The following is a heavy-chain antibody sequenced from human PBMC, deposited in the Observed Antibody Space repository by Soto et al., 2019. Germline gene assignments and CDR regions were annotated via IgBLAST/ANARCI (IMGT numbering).Heavy chain of an antibody. D-gene: IGHD5-18*01. CDR2: IYHAGSV. Sequence: XETLSLPFAVSGYSIASGDYWAWIRQSPGKGLEWIGSIYHAGSVYYNPSLNSRVAVSLDTSKNHFSLKLTSVTAADTAVYYCDSTFDYYGMDVWGQGTTVTVSS. CDR3: DSTFDYYGMDV. J-gene: IGHJ6*02. V-gene: IGHV4-38-2*01. CDR1: GYSIASGDY.